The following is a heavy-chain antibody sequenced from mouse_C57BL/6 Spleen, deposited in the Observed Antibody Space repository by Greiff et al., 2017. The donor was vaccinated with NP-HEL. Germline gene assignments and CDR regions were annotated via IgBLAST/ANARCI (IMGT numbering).Heavy chain of an antibody. Sequence: QVQLQQPGAELVKPGASVKLSCKASGYTFTSNWMHWVKQRPGQGLEWIGMIHPNSGSTNYNEKFKSKATLTVDKSSSTAYMQLSSLTSEDSAVYYCARSDYGSSYTLYAMDYWGQGTSVTVSS. CDR1: GYTFTSNW. V-gene: IGHV1-64*01. CDR2: IHPNSGST. J-gene: IGHJ4*01. D-gene: IGHD1-1*01. CDR3: ARSDYGSSYTLYAMDY.